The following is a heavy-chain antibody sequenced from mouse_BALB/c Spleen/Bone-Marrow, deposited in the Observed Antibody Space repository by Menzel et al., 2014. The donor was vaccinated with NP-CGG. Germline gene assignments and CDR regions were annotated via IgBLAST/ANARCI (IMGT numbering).Heavy chain of an antibody. V-gene: IGHV4-1*02. J-gene: IGHJ1*01. CDR2: INPDSSTI. D-gene: IGHD1-1*01. CDR1: GFDFSRYW. Sequence: EVKLQESGGGLVQPGGSLKLSCAASGFDFSRYWMSWVRQAPGKGLEWIGEINPDSSTINYTPSLKDKFIISRDNAKNTLYMQMSKVRSEDTALYYCARQNYYGNLFVWAARTTVSVSS. CDR3: ARQNYYGNLFV.